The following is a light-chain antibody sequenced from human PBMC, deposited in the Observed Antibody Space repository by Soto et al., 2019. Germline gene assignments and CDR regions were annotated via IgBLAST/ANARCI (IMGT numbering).Light chain of an antibody. CDR3: QHYGSSPTWT. V-gene: IGKV3-20*01. CDR1: QSVSSSY. CDR2: GAS. J-gene: IGKJ1*01. Sequence: EIVLTQSPGTLSWSPGERATLSCRASQSVSSSYLAWYQQKPGQAPRLLIYGASSRATGIPDRFSGSGSGTDFTLTISRLEPEDFAVYYCQHYGSSPTWTFGQGTKVEIK.